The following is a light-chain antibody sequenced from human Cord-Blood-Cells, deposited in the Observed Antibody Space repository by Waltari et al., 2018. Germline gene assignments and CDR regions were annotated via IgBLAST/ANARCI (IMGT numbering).Light chain of an antibody. V-gene: IGLV1-40*01. CDR3: QSYDSSLSGYVV. CDR1: SSNIGAGYD. CDR2: GNS. Sequence: QSVLTQPPSVSGAPGQRVTISCTGSSSNIGAGYDVHWYQQLPGAAPKLPIYGNSNRPSGVPYRFSGSEAGTSAALAITGLQAEDEADYYCQSYDSSLSGYVVFGGGTKLTVL. J-gene: IGLJ2*01.